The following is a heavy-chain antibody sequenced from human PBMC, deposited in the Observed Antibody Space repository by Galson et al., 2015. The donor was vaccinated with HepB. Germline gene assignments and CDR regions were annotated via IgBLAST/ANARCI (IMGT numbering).Heavy chain of an antibody. CDR2: IRHKGYGGTA. CDR1: GFTFGDYA. Sequence: SLRLSCATPGFTFGDYAMSWFRQAPGKGLEWVGFIRHKGYGGTAEYAASVKARFSISRDDSESIAYLQMDSLKTDDTAVYYCTRESGGDSDYWGQGTLVTVSS. V-gene: IGHV3-49*03. J-gene: IGHJ4*02. CDR3: TRESGGDSDY. D-gene: IGHD2-21*01.